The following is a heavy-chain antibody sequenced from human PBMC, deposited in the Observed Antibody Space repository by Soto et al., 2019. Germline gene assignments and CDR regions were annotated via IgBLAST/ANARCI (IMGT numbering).Heavy chain of an antibody. V-gene: IGHV4-4*02. Sequence: PSETLSLTCAVSGGSISSSNWWSWVRQPPGKGLEWIGEIYHSGSTNYNPSLKSRVTISVDKSKNQFSLKLSSVTAADMAVYYCARCYGSGSSYYYYYGMDVWGQGTTVTVSS. CDR1: GGSISSSNW. CDR2: IYHSGST. CDR3: ARCYGSGSSYYYYYGMDV. J-gene: IGHJ6*02. D-gene: IGHD3-10*01.